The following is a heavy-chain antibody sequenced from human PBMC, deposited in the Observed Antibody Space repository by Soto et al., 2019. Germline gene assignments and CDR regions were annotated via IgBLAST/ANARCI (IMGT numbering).Heavy chain of an antibody. CDR2: INHSGST. CDR1: GGSFSGYY. V-gene: IGHV4-34*01. Sequence: SETLSLTCAVYGGSFSGYYWSWIRQPPGKGLEWIGEINHSGSTNYNPSLKSRVTISVDTSKNQFSLKLSSVTAADTAVYYCARGAPTMVRGVIDYYYGMDVWGQGTTVTVSS. J-gene: IGHJ6*02. CDR3: ARGAPTMVRGVIDYYYGMDV. D-gene: IGHD3-10*01.